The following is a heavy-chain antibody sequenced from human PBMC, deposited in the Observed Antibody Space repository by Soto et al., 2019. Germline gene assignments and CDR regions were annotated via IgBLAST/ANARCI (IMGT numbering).Heavy chain of an antibody. Sequence: QVQLVQSGAEVKKPGASVKVSCKASGYTFTSYGISWVRQAPGQGLEWMGWISAYNGNTNYAQKLQGRVTMTTATSTSTAYMELRSLRSDDTAVYYCARSRYSTRHYYYYYMDVWGKGTTVTVSS. D-gene: IGHD2-2*01. J-gene: IGHJ6*03. CDR3: ARSRYSTRHYYYYYMDV. CDR1: GYTFTSYG. CDR2: ISAYNGNT. V-gene: IGHV1-18*01.